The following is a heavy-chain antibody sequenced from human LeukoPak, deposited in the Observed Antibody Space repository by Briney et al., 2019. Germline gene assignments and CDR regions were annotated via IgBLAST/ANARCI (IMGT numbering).Heavy chain of an antibody. J-gene: IGHJ6*02. CDR2: ISAYNGNI. V-gene: IGHV1-18*01. Sequence: ASVNVSCTASGYTFTSYGTRWVRQAPGQGNGWMGWISAYNGNINYAQKLQGRVTMSTDTSTSAAYMEVRSLRSDDTAVYYCARDPPITLVRVVGYYYYYGMDVWGQGTTVTVTS. D-gene: IGHD3-10*01. CDR1: GYTFTSYG. CDR3: ARDPPITLVRVVGYYYYYGMDV.